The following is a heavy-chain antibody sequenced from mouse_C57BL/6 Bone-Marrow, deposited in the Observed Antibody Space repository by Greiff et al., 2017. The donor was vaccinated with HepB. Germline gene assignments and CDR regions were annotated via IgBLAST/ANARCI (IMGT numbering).Heavy chain of an antibody. CDR1: GYTFTSYG. CDR2: IYPRSGNT. Sequence: VHLVESGAELARPGASVKLSCKASGYTFTSYGISWVKQRTGQGLEWIGEIYPRSGNTYYNEKFKGKATLTADKSSSTAYMELRSLTSEDSAVYFCARSANWEGAYWGQGTLVTVSA. J-gene: IGHJ3*01. D-gene: IGHD4-1*01. CDR3: ARSANWEGAY. V-gene: IGHV1-81*01.